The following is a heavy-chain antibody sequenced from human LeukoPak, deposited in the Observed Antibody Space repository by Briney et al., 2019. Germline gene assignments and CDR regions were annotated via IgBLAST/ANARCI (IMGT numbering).Heavy chain of an antibody. CDR1: GGSISSYY. D-gene: IGHD6-13*01. CDR2: IYYSGST. Sequence: SETLSLTCTVSGGSISSYYWSWIRQPPGKGLEWIGYIYYSGSTNYNPSLKSRVTISVDTSKNQFSLKLSSVTAADTAVYYCARVSAAEDYYYMDVWGKGTTVTISS. CDR3: ARVSAAEDYYYMDV. V-gene: IGHV4-59*01. J-gene: IGHJ6*03.